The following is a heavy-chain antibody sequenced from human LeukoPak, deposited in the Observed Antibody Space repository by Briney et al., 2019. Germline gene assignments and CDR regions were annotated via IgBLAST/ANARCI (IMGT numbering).Heavy chain of an antibody. D-gene: IGHD6-6*01. CDR2: INHSGGT. J-gene: IGHJ5*02. V-gene: IGHV4-34*01. Sequence: PSETLSLTCAVYGGSFIGYDWTWLRQPPGKGLEWIGEINHSGGTNYNPSLKSRVTISVDTSKSQFSLKLSSVTAADTAVYYCASLARGGNWFDPWGQGTLVTVSS. CDR3: ASLARGGNWFDP. CDR1: GGSFIGYD.